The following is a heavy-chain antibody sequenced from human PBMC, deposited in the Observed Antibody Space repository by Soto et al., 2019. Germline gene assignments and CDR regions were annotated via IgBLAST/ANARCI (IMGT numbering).Heavy chain of an antibody. D-gene: IGHD6-19*01. Sequence: EVQLLESGGGLVQPGGSLRLSCVASGFTFSNYAMSWVRQAPGKGLEWVSAISSAGRTYYADSVKGRFTISRDNSTNTLYLQMNSLRAEDTAVHYCAKAESSYASGWYAYWGQGTLVTVSS. CDR2: ISSAGRT. CDR1: GFTFSNYA. V-gene: IGHV3-23*01. J-gene: IGHJ4*02. CDR3: AKAESSYASGWYAY.